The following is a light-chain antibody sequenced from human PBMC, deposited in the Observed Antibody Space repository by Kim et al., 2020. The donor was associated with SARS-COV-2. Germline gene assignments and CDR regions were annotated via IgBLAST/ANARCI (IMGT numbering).Light chain of an antibody. V-gene: IGLV1-44*01. J-gene: IGLJ2*01. CDR2: GYN. CDR1: GSNIGSNS. Sequence: GQTCTISWSRSGSNIGSNSINWYQHLPGTAPKLHIFGYNQRPSGIPDRFSGSMSGASASLAISGLQSEDAADYYCSVWDGSLNGAIFGGGTQLTVL. CDR3: SVWDGSLNGAI.